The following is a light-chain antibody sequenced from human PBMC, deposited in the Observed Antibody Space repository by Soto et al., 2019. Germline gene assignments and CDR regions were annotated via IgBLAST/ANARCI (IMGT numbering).Light chain of an antibody. CDR1: QSVTSTY. J-gene: IGKJ2*01. CDR3: QLYHSSSYT. Sequence: EIVLTQSPGTLSLSPGERATLSYRASQSVTSTYLAWYQQKPGQAPRLLIYGASRRATDIPDRFSGSGSGTDFTLTISRLEPEDFAVYYCQLYHSSSYTFGQGTKLEIE. CDR2: GAS. V-gene: IGKV3-20*01.